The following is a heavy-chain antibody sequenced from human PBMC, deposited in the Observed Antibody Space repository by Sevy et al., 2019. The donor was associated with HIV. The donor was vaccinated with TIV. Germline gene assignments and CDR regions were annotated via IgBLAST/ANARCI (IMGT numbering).Heavy chain of an antibody. Sequence: GGSLRLSCAASGFTFSSYAMHWVRQAPGKGLEWAAVISYDGSNKYYADSVKRRFTISRDNSKNTLYLQMNSLRAEDTAVYYCARSPYYDTSRYFDYWGQGTLVTVSS. D-gene: IGHD3-22*01. CDR2: ISYDGSNK. CDR1: GFTFSSYA. V-gene: IGHV3-30-3*01. CDR3: ARSPYYDTSRYFDY. J-gene: IGHJ4*02.